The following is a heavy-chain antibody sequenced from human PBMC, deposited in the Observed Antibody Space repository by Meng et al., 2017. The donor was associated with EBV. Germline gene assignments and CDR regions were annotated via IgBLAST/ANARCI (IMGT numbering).Heavy chain of an antibody. CDR3: VRELVGGTFDY. CDR1: GYTFTSYY. D-gene: IGHD1/OR15-1a*01. J-gene: IGHJ4*02. Sequence: QVQVVQVGAELTQPGASVMFSYKASGYTFTSYYLHWVRQAPGQGLEWMGIIIPAGGNTNYAQKFRGRFTMTRDTSTSTVYMDLSILTSEDTAVYYCVRELVGGTFDYWGQGTLVTVSS. V-gene: IGHV1-46*01. CDR2: IIPAGGNT.